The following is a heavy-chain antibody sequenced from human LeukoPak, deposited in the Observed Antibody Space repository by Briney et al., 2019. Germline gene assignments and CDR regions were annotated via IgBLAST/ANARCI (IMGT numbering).Heavy chain of an antibody. CDR2: ISYDGSNK. Sequence: GRSLRLSCAASGFTFSSYAMHWVRQAPGKGLEWVAVISYDGSNKYYADSVKGRFTISRDNSKNTLYLQMNSLRAEDTAVYYCARESCSGGSCYVDYWGQGTLVTVSS. CDR1: GFTFSSYA. V-gene: IGHV3-30*04. J-gene: IGHJ4*02. CDR3: ARESCSGGSCYVDY. D-gene: IGHD2-15*01.